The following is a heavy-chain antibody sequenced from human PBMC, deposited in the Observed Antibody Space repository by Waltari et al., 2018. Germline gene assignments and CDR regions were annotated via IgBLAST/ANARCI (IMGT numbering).Heavy chain of an antibody. CDR2: IYYRGST. V-gene: IGHV4-59*01. D-gene: IGHD6-13*01. J-gene: IGHJ3*02. CDR3: ARVAGAAPDAFDI. CDR1: GGSISSYY. Sequence: QVQLQESGPGLVKPSETLSLTCTVSGGSISSYYWSWIRQPPGKGLEWIGYIYYRGSTNYNPSLKSRVTISVDTSKNQFSLKLSSVTAADTAVYYCARVAGAAPDAFDIWGQGTMVTVSS.